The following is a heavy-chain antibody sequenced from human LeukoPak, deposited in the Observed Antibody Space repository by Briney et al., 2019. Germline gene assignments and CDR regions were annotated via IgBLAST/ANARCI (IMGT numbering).Heavy chain of an antibody. CDR3: ARPKGYSSSWFLAFDI. V-gene: IGHV4-39*07. J-gene: IGHJ3*02. CDR2: INHSGST. D-gene: IGHD6-13*01. Sequence: SETLSLTCTVSGGSISSSSYYWSWIRQPPGKGLEWIGEINHSGSTNYNPSLKSRVTISVDTSKNQFSLKLSSVTAADTAVYYCARPKGYSSSWFLAFDIWGQGTMVTVSS. CDR1: GGSISSSSYY.